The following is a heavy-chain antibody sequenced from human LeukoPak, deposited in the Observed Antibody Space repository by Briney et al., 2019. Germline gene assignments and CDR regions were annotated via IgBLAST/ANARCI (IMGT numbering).Heavy chain of an antibody. CDR3: ARGVAMADAFDI. D-gene: IGHD2-2*01. J-gene: IGHJ3*02. CDR2: INHSGST. Sequence: SETLSLTCAVYGGSFSGYYWSWIRQPPGKGLEWIGEINHSGSTNYNPSLKSRVTISVDTSKNQFSLKLSSVTTADTDVYYCARGVAMADAFDIWGQGKMVTVSS. V-gene: IGHV4-34*01. CDR1: GGSFSGYY.